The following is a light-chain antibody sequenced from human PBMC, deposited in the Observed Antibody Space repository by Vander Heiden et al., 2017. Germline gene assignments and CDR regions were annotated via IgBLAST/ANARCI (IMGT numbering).Light chain of an antibody. J-gene: IGLJ3*02. CDR2: SNN. Sequence: QSALTPPPSASGTPGQRVTIACSGSSSNIGSNTVNWYQQLPGTAPKLLIYSNNQRPSGVPDRFSGSKSGTSASLAISGLQSEDEADYYCAAWDDSLNGFWVFGGGTKLTVL. CDR3: AAWDDSLNGFWV. CDR1: SSNIGSNT. V-gene: IGLV1-44*01.